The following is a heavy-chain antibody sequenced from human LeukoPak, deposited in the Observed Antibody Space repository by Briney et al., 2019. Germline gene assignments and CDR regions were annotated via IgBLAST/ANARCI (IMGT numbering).Heavy chain of an antibody. J-gene: IGHJ4*03. CDR1: GYTFTHYY. V-gene: IGHV1-69-2*01. CDR3: AAAQHGLEY. CDR2: LDPDDGET. Sequence: ASVKITFKASGYTFTHYYIHWVKEAPGKGLDWMGRLDPDDGETIFAEKFQGRVAMTADTSTDTAYLTLSSLTSEDTAFYYCAAAQHGLEYWGRGTLLTVSS.